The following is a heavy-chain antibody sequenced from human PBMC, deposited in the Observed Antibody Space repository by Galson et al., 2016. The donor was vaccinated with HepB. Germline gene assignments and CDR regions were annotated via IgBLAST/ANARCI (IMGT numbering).Heavy chain of an antibody. CDR1: GYSFTGYY. CDR2: INPNSGDT. V-gene: IGHV1-2*02. Sequence: SVKVSCKASGYSFTGYYIHWVRQAPGQGLEWMGWINPNSGDTSYAQKSQDRVTMTRDTSISTAYMELTRLRSDDTAVYYCARGAGYCSSASCPVPGYYYATDVWGQGTTVSVSS. J-gene: IGHJ6*02. D-gene: IGHD2-2*01. CDR3: ARGAGYCSSASCPVPGYYYATDV.